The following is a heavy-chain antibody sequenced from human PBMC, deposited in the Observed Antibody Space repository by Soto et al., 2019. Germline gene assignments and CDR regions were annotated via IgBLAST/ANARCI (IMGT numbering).Heavy chain of an antibody. CDR1: GFTFSSYA. J-gene: IGHJ4*02. Sequence: GGSLRLSCAASGFTFSSYAMSWVRQAPGKGREWVSAISGSGGSTYYADSVKGRFTISRDNSKNTLYLQMNSLRAEDTAVYYCAKDWYNWNYVSYFDYWGQGTLVTVSS. CDR2: ISGSGGST. V-gene: IGHV3-23*01. CDR3: AKDWYNWNYVSYFDY. D-gene: IGHD1-7*01.